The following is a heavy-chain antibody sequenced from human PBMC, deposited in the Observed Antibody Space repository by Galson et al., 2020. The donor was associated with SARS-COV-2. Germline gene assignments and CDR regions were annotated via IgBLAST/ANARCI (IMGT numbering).Heavy chain of an antibody. Sequence: LSLTCAAPGFSFRDFAMHWVRQAPGKGLEWVSIIWFDGSDKYYADSLKGRFTVSSDNFKNIVYLQMNGLRREDTAVYYCATPTLLRDRTDYWGRGTLVLVSS. CDR1: GFSFRDFA. CDR3: ATPTLLRDRTDY. CDR2: IWFDGSDK. J-gene: IGHJ4*02. D-gene: IGHD3-10*01. V-gene: IGHV3-33*08.